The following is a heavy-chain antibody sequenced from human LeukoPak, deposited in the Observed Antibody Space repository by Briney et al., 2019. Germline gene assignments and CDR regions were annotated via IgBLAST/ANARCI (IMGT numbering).Heavy chain of an antibody. Sequence: PSETLSLTCTLSSGSLSSSYWSWIRQPAGKGLEWIGRIYTSGSTNYNPSLKSRVTMSVDTSKNQFSLKLSSVTAADTAVYYCAREGIAAAHFDYWGQGTLVTVSS. V-gene: IGHV4-4*07. CDR2: IYTSGST. D-gene: IGHD6-13*01. J-gene: IGHJ4*02. CDR1: SGSLSSSY. CDR3: AREGIAAAHFDY.